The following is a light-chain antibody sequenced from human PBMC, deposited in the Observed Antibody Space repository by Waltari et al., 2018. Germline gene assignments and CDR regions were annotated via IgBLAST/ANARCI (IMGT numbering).Light chain of an antibody. CDR3: QSYDSALSAV. Sequence: QSVLTQPPPVSGDPVQGVTIPCTGSSSNIGAGYDGHWYQQLTGAAPKLLTYAYSNRPSGVPDRFYGSKSGTSASLAITGLQAEDEADYYCQSYDSALSAVFGGGTKVTVL. V-gene: IGLV1-40*01. CDR2: AYS. J-gene: IGLJ3*02. CDR1: SSNIGAGYD.